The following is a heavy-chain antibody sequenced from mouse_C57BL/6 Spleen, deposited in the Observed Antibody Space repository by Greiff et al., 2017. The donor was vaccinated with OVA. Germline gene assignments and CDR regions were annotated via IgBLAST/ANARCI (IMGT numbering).Heavy chain of an antibody. D-gene: IGHD1-1*01. V-gene: IGHV8-8*01. Sequence: QVTLKESGPGILQPSQTLSLTCSFSGFSLSTFGMGVGWIRQPSGKGLEWLAHIWWDDDKYYNPALKSRLTISKDTSKNQVFLKIANVDTADTATYYCARIANPHYGSSSYYFDYWGQGTTLTVSS. CDR2: IWWDDDK. CDR1: GFSLSTFGMG. J-gene: IGHJ2*01. CDR3: ARIANPHYGSSSYYFDY.